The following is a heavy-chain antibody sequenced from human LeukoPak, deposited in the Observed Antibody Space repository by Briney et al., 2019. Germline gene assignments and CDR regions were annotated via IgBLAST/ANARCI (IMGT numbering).Heavy chain of an antibody. D-gene: IGHD6-6*01. V-gene: IGHV3-23*01. CDR3: ARTSYSTSDGY. CDR2: IGGSGTST. Sequence: GGSLRLSCAASGFTFRSYAMTWVRQAPGKGLDWVSSIGGSGTSTYYGDSVKGRFTISRDNSKNTLYLQMNSLRAEDTAVYYCARTSYSTSDGYWGQGTLVTVSS. CDR1: GFTFRSYA. J-gene: IGHJ4*02.